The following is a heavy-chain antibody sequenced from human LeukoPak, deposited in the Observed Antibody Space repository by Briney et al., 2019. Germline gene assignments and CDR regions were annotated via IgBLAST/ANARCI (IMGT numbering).Heavy chain of an antibody. CDR1: GFTFSSYS. V-gene: IGHV3-21*01. CDR2: ISSSSGSYI. D-gene: IGHD1-7*01. J-gene: IGHJ4*02. Sequence: GGSLRLSCAASGFTFSSYSMNWVRQAPGKGLEWVSSISSSSGSYIYYADSVKGRFTISRDNAKNSLYLQMNSLRAEDTAVYYCARAGTTTYWGQGTLVTVSS. CDR3: ARAGTTTY.